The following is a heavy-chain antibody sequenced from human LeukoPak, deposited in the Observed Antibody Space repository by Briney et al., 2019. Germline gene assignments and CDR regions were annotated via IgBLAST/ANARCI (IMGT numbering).Heavy chain of an antibody. Sequence: SETLSLTCTVSGGSISSSSYYWGWIRQPPGKGLEWIGSIYYSGSTYYNPSLKSRVTISVDTSKNQFSLKLSSVAAADTAVYYCARDHYYDSSGYYGPNAFDIWGQGTMVTVSS. J-gene: IGHJ3*02. CDR3: ARDHYYDSSGYYGPNAFDI. CDR2: IYYSGST. D-gene: IGHD3-22*01. V-gene: IGHV4-39*07. CDR1: GGSISSSSYY.